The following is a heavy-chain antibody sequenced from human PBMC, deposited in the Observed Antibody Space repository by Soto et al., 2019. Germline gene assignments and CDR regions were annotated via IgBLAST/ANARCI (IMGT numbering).Heavy chain of an antibody. V-gene: IGHV3-11*01. D-gene: IGHD3-3*01. CDR2: ISSSGSTI. J-gene: IGHJ5*02. CDR1: GFTFSDYY. CDR3: APSRKYYDFWSGPPNWFDP. Sequence: GGSLRLSCAASGFTFSDYYMSWIRQAPGKGLEWVSYISSSGSTIYYADSVKGRFTISRDNAKNSLYLQMNSLRAEDTAVYYCAPSRKYYDFWSGPPNWFDPWGQGTLVTVSS.